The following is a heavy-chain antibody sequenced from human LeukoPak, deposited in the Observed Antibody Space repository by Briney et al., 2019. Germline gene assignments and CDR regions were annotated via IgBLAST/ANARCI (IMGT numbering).Heavy chain of an antibody. V-gene: IGHV4-4*07. J-gene: IGHJ4*02. D-gene: IGHD2-2*01. CDR3: ASTRYCSSTSCTTKSHFDY. Sequence: PSETLSLTYTVSGGSISSYYWSWIRQPAGKGLEWIGRIYTSGSTNYNPSLKSRVTMSVDTSKNQFSLKLSSVTAADTAVYYCASTRYCSSTSCTTKSHFDYWGQGTLVTVSS. CDR1: GGSISSYY. CDR2: IYTSGST.